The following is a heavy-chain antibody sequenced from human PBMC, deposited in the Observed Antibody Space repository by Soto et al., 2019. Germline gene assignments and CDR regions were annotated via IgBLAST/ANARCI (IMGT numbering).Heavy chain of an antibody. Sequence: TSETLSLTCTVSGGSISSYYWSWIRRPPGKGLEWIGYIYNSGSTHSNPSLQSRVTISVDTSKNQFSLKLSSVTAADTGIYYCARARITMVREVIKYNMDVWGPGTTVTVS. J-gene: IGHJ6*02. V-gene: IGHV4-59*01. CDR2: IYNSGST. CDR3: ARARITMVREVIKYNMDV. D-gene: IGHD3-10*01. CDR1: GGSISSYY.